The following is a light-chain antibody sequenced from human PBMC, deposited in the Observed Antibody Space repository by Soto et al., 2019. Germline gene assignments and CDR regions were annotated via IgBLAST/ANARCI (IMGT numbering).Light chain of an antibody. CDR1: QSVGSA. V-gene: IGKV3-15*01. CDR3: QQYKNWPPLT. J-gene: IGKJ4*01. CDR2: ASS. Sequence: EIVMTQSPATLSVSPGETATLSCRASQSVGSAVAWYQHKPGQAPRLVIVASSIRATGVPGRFSGGGSGTEFTLTISSLQSEAFAIYYCQQYKNWPPLTFGGGTTVEIK.